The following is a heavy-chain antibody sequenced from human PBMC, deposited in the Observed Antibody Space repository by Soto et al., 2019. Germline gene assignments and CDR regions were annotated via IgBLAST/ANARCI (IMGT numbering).Heavy chain of an antibody. J-gene: IGHJ5*02. Sequence: TGGSLRLSCSASGFTFSSYAMHWVRQAPGKGLEYVSAISSNGGSTYYADSVKGRFTISRDNSKNTLYLQMSSLRAEDTAVYYCVKDVEPGITGTTIWLDPWGQGTLVTVSS. CDR2: ISSNGGST. CDR1: GFTFSSYA. V-gene: IGHV3-64D*06. CDR3: VKDVEPGITGTTIWLDP. D-gene: IGHD1-7*01.